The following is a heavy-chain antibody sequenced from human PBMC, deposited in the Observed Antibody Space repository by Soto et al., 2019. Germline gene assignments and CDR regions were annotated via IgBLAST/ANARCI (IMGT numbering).Heavy chain of an antibody. CDR2: ISSSSSYT. CDR1: GFTFSDYY. J-gene: IGHJ2*01. D-gene: IGHD2-2*01. V-gene: IGHV3-11*05. Sequence: QVQLVESGGGLVKPGGSLRLSCAASGFTFSDYYMSWIRQAPGKGLEWVSYISSSSSYTNYADSVKGRFTISRDNAKNSLYLQMNSLRAEDTAVYYCARTPALVVPDAMHYWYFDLWGRGTLVTVSS. CDR3: ARTPALVVPDAMHYWYFDL.